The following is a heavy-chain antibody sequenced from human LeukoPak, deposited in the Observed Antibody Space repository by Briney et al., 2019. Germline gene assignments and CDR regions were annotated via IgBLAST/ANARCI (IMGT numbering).Heavy chain of an antibody. D-gene: IGHD5-12*01. CDR1: GGSISPYY. Sequence: SETLSLTCTVSGGSISPYYWSWIRQPPGKGLEWIGYIYSSGSANYNPSLKSRVTISVDTSKNQFSLKLSSVTAADTAVYYCARMGGYSGYATHWDQGTLVTVSS. CDR2: IYSSGSA. CDR3: ARMGGYSGYATH. J-gene: IGHJ4*02. V-gene: IGHV4-59*08.